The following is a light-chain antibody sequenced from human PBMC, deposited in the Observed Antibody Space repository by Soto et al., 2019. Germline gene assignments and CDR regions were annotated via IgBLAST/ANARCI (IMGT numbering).Light chain of an antibody. CDR3: QQYGSSPAT. Sequence: EIVLTQSPGTLSLSPGERATLSCRASQSVSSSYLAWYQQKPGQAPRVLIYGASSRATGIPDRFSGSGSGTDLTLTISRLEPEDFAVYYCQQYGSSPATFGQGTKVEIK. J-gene: IGKJ1*01. V-gene: IGKV3-20*01. CDR2: GAS. CDR1: QSVSSSY.